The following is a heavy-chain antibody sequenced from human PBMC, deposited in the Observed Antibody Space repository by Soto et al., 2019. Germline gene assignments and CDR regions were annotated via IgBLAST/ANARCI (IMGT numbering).Heavy chain of an antibody. J-gene: IGHJ5*02. CDR2: IFFSGYT. CDR1: GGSITDGY. Sequence: QVQLQESGPGLVKPSETLSLTCTVSGGSITDGYWNWIRQSPGKGLEWIGNIFFSGYTKYNHSLESRVTLSIDPSKNQFSLKMNSVTAADTAVYFCARDASGLNWFDPWGQGTLVIVSS. CDR3: ARDASGLNWFDP. D-gene: IGHD6-19*01. V-gene: IGHV4-59*01.